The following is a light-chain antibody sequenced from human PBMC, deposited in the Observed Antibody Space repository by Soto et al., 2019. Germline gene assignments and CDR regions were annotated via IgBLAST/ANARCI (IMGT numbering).Light chain of an antibody. J-gene: IGKJ1*01. Sequence: EIVLTQSPGTLSLSPGERATLSCRASQSVSSSYLAWYQQKPGQPPRLLLYATSTRATGIPARISGSGSGTEFTLTISSLQSEDSAVYYCQQHNDWPRTFGQGTKVDIK. V-gene: IGKV3-15*01. CDR2: ATS. CDR3: QQHNDWPRT. CDR1: QSVSSSY.